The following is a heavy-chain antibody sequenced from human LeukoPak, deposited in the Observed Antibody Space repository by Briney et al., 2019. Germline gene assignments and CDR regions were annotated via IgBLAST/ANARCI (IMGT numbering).Heavy chain of an antibody. D-gene: IGHD2-21*02. CDR1: GYSISSGYY. J-gene: IGHJ4*02. CDR2: IYHSGST. V-gene: IGHV4-38-2*02. Sequence: SETLSLTCTVSGYSISSGYYWGWIRQPPGKGLEWIGTIYHSGSTYSNPSLRSRVTISVDTSENQFSLKLTSVTAADTAVYYCARGGDCPDYWAQGTLVTVSS. CDR3: ARGGDCPDY.